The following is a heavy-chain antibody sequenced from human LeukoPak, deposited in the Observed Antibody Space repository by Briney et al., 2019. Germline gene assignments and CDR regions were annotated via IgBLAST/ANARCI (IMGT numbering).Heavy chain of an antibody. D-gene: IGHD3-9*01. CDR3: ATDQRYAFDY. Sequence: GGSLRLSCAASGFSFSSYTMNWVRQAPGKGLEWVSSISSSGTYIYYADSVKGRVTISRDDGKNTLYLHMNSLRDDDTAVYYCATDQRYAFDYWGQGILVTVSS. V-gene: IGHV3-21*06. CDR2: ISSSGTYI. J-gene: IGHJ4*02. CDR1: GFSFSSYT.